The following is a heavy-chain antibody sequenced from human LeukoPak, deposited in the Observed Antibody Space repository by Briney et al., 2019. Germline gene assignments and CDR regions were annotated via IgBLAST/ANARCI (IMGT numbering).Heavy chain of an antibody. J-gene: IGHJ4*02. CDR3: ARGRPHGNDY. V-gene: IGHV3-74*01. Sequence: GGSLRLSCAASGFTFSSYAMNWVRQAPGKGLVWVSRTASDGSSATYADSVKGRFSISRDNAKNTLYLQMNSLRVEDTAVYYCARGRPHGNDYWGQGTLVTVSS. CDR2: TASDGSSA. CDR1: GFTFSSYA. D-gene: IGHD4-23*01.